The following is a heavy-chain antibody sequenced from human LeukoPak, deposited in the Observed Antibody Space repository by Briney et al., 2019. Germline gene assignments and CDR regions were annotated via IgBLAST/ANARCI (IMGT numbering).Heavy chain of an antibody. D-gene: IGHD2-2*01. CDR3: ARTLPAGHFDY. CDR2: IYSSGST. V-gene: IGHV4-59*08. Sequence: PSETLSLTCTFSGCTIFSNYWSWIRQPPGKGLEWIGYIYSSGSTNYNPSLKSRVTISVDTSKSQFSLKLSSVTAADTAVYYCARTLPAGHFDYWGQGTLVTVSS. J-gene: IGHJ4*02. CDR1: GCTIFSNY.